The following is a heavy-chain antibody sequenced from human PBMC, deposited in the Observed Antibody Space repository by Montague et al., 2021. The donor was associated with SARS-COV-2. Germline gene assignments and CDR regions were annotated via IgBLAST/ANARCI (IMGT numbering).Heavy chain of an antibody. Sequence: SETLSLTCTVSGDSINSYYWSWIRQSPGKGLDRIGYINYSGSTNFNPSLKSRVSMSVDTSKNQFSLNLRYVTAADTAVYYCAKGGGGGSGFFAYWGQGTLVTVSS. CDR2: INYSGST. V-gene: IGHV4-59*04. D-gene: IGHD3-16*01. CDR1: GDSINSYY. J-gene: IGHJ4*02. CDR3: AKGGGGGSGFFAY.